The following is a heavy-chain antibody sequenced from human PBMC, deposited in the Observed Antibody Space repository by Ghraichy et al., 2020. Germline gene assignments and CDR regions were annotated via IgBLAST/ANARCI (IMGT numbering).Heavy chain of an antibody. Sequence: GESLNISCAASGFTFSTYGMDWVRQAPGKGLEWVSYIRNTGSTTSYADSVKGRFTISRDNAKNSLFLQMNSLSDDDTAIYYCVSGGTGSGVVTSRGDVWGQGTTVTVSS. D-gene: IGHD3-3*01. V-gene: IGHV3-48*02. CDR2: IRNTGSTT. CDR1: GFTFSTYG. CDR3: VSGGTGSGVVTSRGDV. J-gene: IGHJ6*02.